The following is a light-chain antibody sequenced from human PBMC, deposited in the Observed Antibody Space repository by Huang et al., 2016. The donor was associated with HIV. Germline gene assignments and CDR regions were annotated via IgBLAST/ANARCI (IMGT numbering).Light chain of an antibody. CDR1: QTISNNY. CDR2: GAS. Sequence: EIVLTQSPGTLSLSPGERATLSCTASQTISNNYVAWYQQRPGQAPKLLISGASTRATGSPDRYSGGGSGTDFTLTIRGLEPEDLVVYYCQQYGSSVLTFGGGTKVQIK. V-gene: IGKV3-20*01. CDR3: QQYGSSVLT. J-gene: IGKJ4*01.